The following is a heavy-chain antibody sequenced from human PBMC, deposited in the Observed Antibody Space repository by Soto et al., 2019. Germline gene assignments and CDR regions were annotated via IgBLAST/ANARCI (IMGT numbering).Heavy chain of an antibody. Sequence: PSETLSLTCAVYGGSFSGYYWSWIRQPPGKGLEWIGEINHSGSTNYNPSLKSRVTISVDTSKNQFSLKLSSVTAADTAVYYCARQYYGSGSLYYYYYYMDVWGKGTTVTVSS. J-gene: IGHJ6*03. D-gene: IGHD3-10*01. CDR3: ARQYYGSGSLYYYYYYMDV. CDR2: INHSGST. V-gene: IGHV4-34*01. CDR1: GGSFSGYY.